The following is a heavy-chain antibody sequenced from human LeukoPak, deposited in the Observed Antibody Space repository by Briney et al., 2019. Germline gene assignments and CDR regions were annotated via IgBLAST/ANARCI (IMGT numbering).Heavy chain of an antibody. V-gene: IGHV4-59*08. CDR2: IQYSGNT. Sequence: SETLSLTCTVSGSGASINHYYWSWIRQPPGKGLEWIANIQYSGNTNSRPSLQSRVSTSIDTSNNQFSLKLTSVTAADAAVYYCARRMVTNAEDAFDIWGQGAVVTVSS. J-gene: IGHJ3*02. CDR1: GSGASINHYY. CDR3: ARRMVTNAEDAFDI. D-gene: IGHD2-21*02.